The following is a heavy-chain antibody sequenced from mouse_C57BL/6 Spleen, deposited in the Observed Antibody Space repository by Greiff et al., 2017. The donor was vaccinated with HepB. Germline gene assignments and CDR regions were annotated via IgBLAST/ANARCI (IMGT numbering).Heavy chain of an antibody. V-gene: IGHV1-53*01. Sequence: VQLQQPGTELVKPGASVKLSCKASGYTFTSYWMHWVKQRPGQGLEWIGNINPSNGGTNYNEKFKSKATLTVDKSSSTAYMQLSSLTSEDSAVYYGARGHYGSSYRFAYWGQGTLVTVSA. CDR1: GYTFTSYW. CDR3: ARGHYGSSYRFAY. D-gene: IGHD1-1*01. CDR2: INPSNGGT. J-gene: IGHJ3*01.